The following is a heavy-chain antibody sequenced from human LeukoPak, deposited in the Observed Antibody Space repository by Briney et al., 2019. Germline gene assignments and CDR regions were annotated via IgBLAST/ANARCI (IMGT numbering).Heavy chain of an antibody. J-gene: IGHJ5*02. V-gene: IGHV3-23*01. CDR1: GFTFSIYG. CDR2: ISGSGTET. CDR3: AKGGPFSTPSQKYFDP. D-gene: IGHD6-6*01. Sequence: GGSLRLSCAASGFTFSIYGMTWVRQAPGKGLEWVSSISGSGTETHYADSVKGRFTISRDNSKSIMYLQMNSLRDEDTAVFYCAKGGPFSTPSQKYFDPWGLGSLVTVS.